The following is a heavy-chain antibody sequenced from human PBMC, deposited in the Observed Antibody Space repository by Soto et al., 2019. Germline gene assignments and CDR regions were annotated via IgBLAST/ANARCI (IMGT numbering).Heavy chain of an antibody. J-gene: IGHJ4*02. V-gene: IGHV1-3*01. CDR1: GYTFTSYA. D-gene: IGHD3-10*01. CDR2: INAGNGNT. Sequence: QVQLVQSGAEVKKPGASVKVSCKASGYTFTSYAMHWVRQAPGQRLEWMGWINAGNGNTKYSQKFQGRVTITRDTSASTAYMELSSLSSEDTAVYYCAREPDGDMVRETYFDYWGQGTLVTVSS. CDR3: AREPDGDMVRETYFDY.